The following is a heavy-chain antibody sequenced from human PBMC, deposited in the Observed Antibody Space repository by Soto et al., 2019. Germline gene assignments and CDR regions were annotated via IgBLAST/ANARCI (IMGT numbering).Heavy chain of an antibody. V-gene: IGHV3-48*01. CDR1: GFTFSSYS. CDR2: ISSSSSTI. J-gene: IGHJ4*02. D-gene: IGHD3-10*01. Sequence: GGSLRLSCAASGFTFSSYSMNWVRQAPGKGLEWVSYISSSSSTIYYADSVKGRFTISRANAKNSLYLQMNSLRAEATAVYDCERDHSKGPVVRGVFDYWGQGTLVTVSS. CDR3: ERDHSKGPVVRGVFDY.